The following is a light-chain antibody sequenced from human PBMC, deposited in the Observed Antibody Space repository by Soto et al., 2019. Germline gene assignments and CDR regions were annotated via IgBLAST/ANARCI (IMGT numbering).Light chain of an antibody. J-gene: IGKJ5*01. CDR1: QSVSSY. V-gene: IGKV3-11*01. Sequence: TVMTQCQEIMYLSPGDRATHTCSASQSVSSYLAWYQQKPGQAPSLIIYDASNRATGIPARFSGSGYGTDWTLTISRLYPEDFALYYCQQRYNWPVTLGQGTRLEIK. CDR2: DAS. CDR3: QQRYNWPVT.